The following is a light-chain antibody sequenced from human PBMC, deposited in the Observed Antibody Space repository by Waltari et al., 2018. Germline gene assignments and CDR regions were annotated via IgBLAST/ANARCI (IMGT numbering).Light chain of an antibody. J-gene: IGLJ1*01. CDR2: DDN. V-gene: IGLV1-47*01. Sequence: HSVLTQPPSAAGTPGHRVTISCSGSLSNLGTPHVYWYPQFPGRAPRLLIYDDNQRPSGVPSRFSVSKSGTSASLVISGLRSDDEANYYCAAWGDSPSGYVFGTGTEVTVL. CDR1: LSNLGTPH. CDR3: AAWGDSPSGYV.